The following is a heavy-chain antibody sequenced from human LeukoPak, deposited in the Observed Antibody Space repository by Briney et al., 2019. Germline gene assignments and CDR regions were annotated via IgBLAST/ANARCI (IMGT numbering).Heavy chain of an antibody. CDR1: GDSVSSNSAA. CDR2: TYYRSKWYN. V-gene: IGHV6-1*01. Sequence: SQTLSLTCAISGDSVSSNSAAWNWIRQSPSRGLEWLGRTYYRSKWYNDYAVSVKSRITINPDTSKNQFSLQLNSVTPEDTAVYYCARATWIQLTYYYYYYGMDVWGQGTTVTVSS. D-gene: IGHD5-18*01. J-gene: IGHJ6*02. CDR3: ARATWIQLTYYYYYYGMDV.